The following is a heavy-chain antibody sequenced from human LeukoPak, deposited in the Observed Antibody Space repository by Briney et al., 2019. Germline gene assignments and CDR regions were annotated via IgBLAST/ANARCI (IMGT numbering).Heavy chain of an antibody. CDR1: GFTFSSYW. D-gene: IGHD3-16*01. J-gene: IGHJ5*02. CDR2: IKQDGSEK. Sequence: GGSLRLSCAASGFTFSSYWMSWVRQTPGKGLEWVANIKQDGSEKNYVDSVKGRFTIFRDNARNSLYLQMNSLRAEDTAVYYCASHSYGYNHWGQGTLVIVSS. CDR3: ASHSYGYNH. V-gene: IGHV3-7*01.